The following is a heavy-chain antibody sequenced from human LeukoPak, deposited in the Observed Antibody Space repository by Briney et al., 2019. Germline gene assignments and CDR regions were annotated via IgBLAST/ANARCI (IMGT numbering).Heavy chain of an antibody. J-gene: IGHJ4*02. D-gene: IGHD6-19*01. CDR1: GYTFTSYY. V-gene: IGHV1-46*01. Sequence: ASVKVSCKASGYTFTSYYMHWVRQAPGQGLEWMGIINPSGGSTSYTQKFQGRVTMTRDTSTSTVYMELSSLRSEDTAVYYCARVKGFSPSSPGIAVAGGFDYWGQGTLVTVSS. CDR2: INPSGGST. CDR3: ARVKGFSPSSPGIAVAGGFDY.